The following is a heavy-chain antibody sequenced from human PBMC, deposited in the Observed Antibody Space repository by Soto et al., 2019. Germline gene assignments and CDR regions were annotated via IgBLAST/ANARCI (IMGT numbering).Heavy chain of an antibody. CDR3: AILGGREYSGSDSYDDY. Sequence: GGSLRLSCAASGFTFSSYAMSWVRQAPGKGLEWVSAISGSGGSTYYADSVKGRFTISRDNSKNTLYLQMNSLRAEDTAVYYCAILGGREYSGSDSYDDYWGQGTLVTVSS. J-gene: IGHJ4*02. V-gene: IGHV3-23*01. CDR1: GFTFSSYA. CDR2: ISGSGGST. D-gene: IGHD5-12*01.